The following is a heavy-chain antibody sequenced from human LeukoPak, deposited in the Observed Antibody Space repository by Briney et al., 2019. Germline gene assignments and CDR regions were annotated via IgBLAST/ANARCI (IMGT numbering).Heavy chain of an antibody. Sequence: GGSLRLSCAASGFTFSSYWMHWVRQAPGKGLEWVSHISSSSSTIYYADSVKGRFTISRDNAKNSLYLQMNSLRAEDTAVYYCASEIPLRPHFDYWGQGTLVTVSS. CDR1: GFTFSSYW. V-gene: IGHV3-48*01. CDR2: ISSSSSTI. CDR3: ASEIPLRPHFDY. J-gene: IGHJ4*02. D-gene: IGHD4-17*01.